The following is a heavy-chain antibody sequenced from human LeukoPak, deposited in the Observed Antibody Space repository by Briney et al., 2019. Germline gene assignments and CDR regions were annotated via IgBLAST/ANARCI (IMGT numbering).Heavy chain of an antibody. CDR1: GFTFSSYA. J-gene: IGHJ4*02. V-gene: IGHV3-30-3*01. CDR3: ARESAGWLRLDY. CDR2: ISYDGSSK. D-gene: IGHD5-12*01. Sequence: GGSLRLSCAASGFTFSSYAMHWVRQAPGKGLEWVAVISYDGSSKYYADSVKGRFTISRDNSKNTLYLQMNSLRAEDTAVYYCARESAGWLRLDYWGQGTLVTVSS.